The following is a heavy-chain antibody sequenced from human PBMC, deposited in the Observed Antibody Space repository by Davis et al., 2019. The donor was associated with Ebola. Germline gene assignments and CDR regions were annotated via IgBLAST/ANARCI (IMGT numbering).Heavy chain of an antibody. J-gene: IGHJ6*02. V-gene: IGHV3-7*01. CDR2: IKQDGSEK. CDR3: ARSSTVTTRGGHYYYYGMDV. CDR1: GFTFSSYS. Sequence: GESLKISCAASGFTFSSYSMNWVRQAPGKGLEWVANIKQDGSEKYYVDSVKGRFTISRDNAKNSLYLQMNSLRAEDTAVYYCARSSTVTTRGGHYYYYGMDVWGQGTTVTVPS. D-gene: IGHD4-17*01.